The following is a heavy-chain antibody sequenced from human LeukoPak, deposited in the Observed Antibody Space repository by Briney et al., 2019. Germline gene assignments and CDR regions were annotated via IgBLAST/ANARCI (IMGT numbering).Heavy chain of an antibody. CDR1: GFTFSSYA. V-gene: IGHV3-23*01. CDR2: ISGSGGST. Sequence: GGSLRLSCSASGFTFSSYAMSWVRQAPGKGREWVSDISGSGGSTYYADSVKGRFTISRDNSKNTLYLQMNSLRAEDTAVYYCAKFGSSGLYFDYWGQGTLVTVSS. CDR3: AKFGSSGLYFDY. J-gene: IGHJ4*02. D-gene: IGHD3-22*01.